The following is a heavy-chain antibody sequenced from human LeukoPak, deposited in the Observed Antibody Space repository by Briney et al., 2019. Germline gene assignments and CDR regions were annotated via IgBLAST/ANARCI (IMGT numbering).Heavy chain of an antibody. CDR2: ISSSGSTI. J-gene: IGHJ4*02. CDR1: GFTFSSYE. V-gene: IGHV3-48*03. Sequence: GGSLILSCAASGFTFSSYEMNWVRRAPGKGLEWVSYISSSGSTIYYADSVKGRFTISRDNAKNSLYLQMNSLRAEDTAVYYCARAVAVRFDYWGQGTLVTVSS. CDR3: ARAVAVRFDY. D-gene: IGHD6-19*01.